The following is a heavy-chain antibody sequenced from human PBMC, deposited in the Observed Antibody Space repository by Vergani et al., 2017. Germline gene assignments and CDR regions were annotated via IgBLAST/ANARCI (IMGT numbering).Heavy chain of an antibody. Sequence: EVQLLESGGGLVQPGGSLRLSCAASGFTFSSYAMSWVRQAPGKGLEWVSAISGSGGSTYYADSVKGRFTISRDDAKNTLYLQMNSLRAEDTAVYYCAREGVDIVATITSSIYYYYGMDVWGQGTTVTVSS. V-gene: IGHV3-23*01. CDR3: AREGVDIVATITSSIYYYYGMDV. D-gene: IGHD5-12*01. CDR2: ISGSGGST. J-gene: IGHJ6*02. CDR1: GFTFSSYA.